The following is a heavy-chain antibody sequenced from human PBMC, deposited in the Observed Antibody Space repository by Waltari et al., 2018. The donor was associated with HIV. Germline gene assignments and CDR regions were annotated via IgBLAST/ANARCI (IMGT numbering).Heavy chain of an antibody. V-gene: IGHV1-69*01. Sequence: QVQLVQSGAEVKRPGSSVKVSCKASGGPFNSYAFSWVRQAPGQGLEWMGVIIPILGKANCAQKFQGRITITAVESTNTAYMELSRLRSEDTAIYYCARVTSTSSWYSFLYYFDYWGQGTPVTVSS. CDR3: ARVTSTSSWYSFLYYFDY. CDR1: GGPFNSYA. D-gene: IGHD6-13*01. CDR2: IIPILGKA. J-gene: IGHJ4*02.